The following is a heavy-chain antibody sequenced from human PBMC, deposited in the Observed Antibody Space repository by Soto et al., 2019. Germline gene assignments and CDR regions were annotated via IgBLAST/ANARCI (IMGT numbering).Heavy chain of an antibody. D-gene: IGHD2-2*01. CDR2: INHSGST. CDR3: ARVPAATEIDY. J-gene: IGHJ4*02. V-gene: IGHV4-34*01. CDR1: GGSFSGYY. Sequence: KPSETLSLTCAVYGGSFSGYYWSWIRQPPGKGLEWIGEINHSGSTNYNPSLKSRVTISVDTSKNQFSLKLSSVTAADTAVYYCARVPAATEIDYWGQGTLVTVSS.